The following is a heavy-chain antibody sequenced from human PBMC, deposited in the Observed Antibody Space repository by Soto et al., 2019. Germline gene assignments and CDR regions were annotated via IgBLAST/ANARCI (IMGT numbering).Heavy chain of an antibody. D-gene: IGHD2-2*01. CDR2: ISAYNGNT. CDR1: GYTFTTYG. J-gene: IGHJ4*02. Sequence: QVQLVQSGAEMKKPGASVKVSCKASGYTFTTYGISWVRQAPGQGLEWMGWISAYNGNTHYAQKLQGRVTMTTDTSTSTAYVELRMLRSAHTAVYYAAIEYSPATSDGVDYWGQGTLVTVSS. CDR3: AIEYSPATSDGVDY. V-gene: IGHV1-18*04.